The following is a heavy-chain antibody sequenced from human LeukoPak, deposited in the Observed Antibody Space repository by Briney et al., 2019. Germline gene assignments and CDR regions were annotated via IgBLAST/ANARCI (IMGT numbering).Heavy chain of an antibody. CDR2: ISSISSYI. D-gene: IGHD3-22*01. J-gene: IGHJ4*02. Sequence: PGGSLRLSCAASGFTFSSYSMNWVRQAPGKGLDWVSSISSISSYIYYADSVKGRFTISRDNAKNSLYLKMNSLRAEDTAVYYCARDLYYYDSSGYYHRDGFDYWGQGTLVTVSS. V-gene: IGHV3-21*01. CDR3: ARDLYYYDSSGYYHRDGFDY. CDR1: GFTFSSYS.